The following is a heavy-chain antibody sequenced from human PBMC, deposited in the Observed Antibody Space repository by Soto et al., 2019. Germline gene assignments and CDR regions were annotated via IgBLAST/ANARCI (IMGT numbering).Heavy chain of an antibody. CDR3: ASTGYNYYYYYMDV. V-gene: IGHV3-66*01. Sequence: GGSLRLSCAASGFTVSSNYMSWVRQAPGKGLEWVSVIYSGGSTYYADSVKGRFTISRDNSKNTLYLQMNSLRAEDTAVYYCASTGYNYYYYYMDVWGKGTTVTVSS. CDR2: IYSGGST. J-gene: IGHJ6*03. CDR1: GFTVSSNY. D-gene: IGHD6-13*01.